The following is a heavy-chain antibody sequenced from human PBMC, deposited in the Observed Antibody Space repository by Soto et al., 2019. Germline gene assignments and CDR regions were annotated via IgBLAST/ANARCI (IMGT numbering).Heavy chain of an antibody. V-gene: IGHV3-15*01. CDR3: TSLCYGH. CDR1: EVTFANAW. J-gene: IGHJ4*02. D-gene: IGHD2-8*01. Sequence: KPGGSLRLSCPASEVTFANAWISWVRQAPGKGLEWVGRIKSKSDGGTTDYAAPVKGRFTISRAESQNTLYLQMNSLKTEDTAVYYCTSLCYGHWVQGTLFTVSS. CDR2: IKSKSDGGTT.